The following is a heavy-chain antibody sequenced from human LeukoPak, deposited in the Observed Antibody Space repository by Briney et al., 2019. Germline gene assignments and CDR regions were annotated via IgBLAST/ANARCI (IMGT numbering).Heavy chain of an antibody. D-gene: IGHD2-2*02. J-gene: IGHJ5*02. CDR2: ISAYNGNT. V-gene: IGHV1-18*01. CDR1: GYTFTSYG. CDR3: ARALGYCSSTSCYRTYWFDP. Sequence: ASVTVSCKASGYTFTSYGISWVRQAPGQGLEWMGWISAYNGNTNYAQKFQGRVTMTRDTSISTAYMELSRLRSDDTAVYYCARALGYCSSTSCYRTYWFDPWGQGTLVTVSS.